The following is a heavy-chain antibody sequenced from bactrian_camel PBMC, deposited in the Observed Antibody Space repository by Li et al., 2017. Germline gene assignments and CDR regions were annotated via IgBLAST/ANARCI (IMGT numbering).Heavy chain of an antibody. CDR1: GFTFSNYA. V-gene: IGHV3S40*01. D-gene: IGHD1*01. CDR2: TNDSGGIT. CDR3: AARGRTGLGYMELRY. Sequence: VQLVESGGGLVQPGGSLKLSCAASGFTFSNYAMSWVRQAPGKGLEWVSSTNDSGGITYYEDSVKGQFTISRDNAKNTVYLQMSSLKPEDTAVYYCAARGRTGLGYMELRYWGQGTQVTVS. J-gene: IGHJ4*01.